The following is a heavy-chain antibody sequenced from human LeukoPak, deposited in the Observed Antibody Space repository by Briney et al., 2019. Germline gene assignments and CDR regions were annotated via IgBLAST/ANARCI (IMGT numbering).Heavy chain of an antibody. Sequence: PSETLSLTCDVSGDSIGGGAFYWGWVRQSPGEGPEWIGSIYYSGNIYNNPSLKSRVTVSIDTSNNRFSLRLKSVTAADTAIYYCARGLSGGWAAVFDYWGQGTLVTVSS. D-gene: IGHD3-10*01. CDR2: IYYSGNI. CDR3: ARGLSGGWAAVFDY. V-gene: IGHV4-39*02. J-gene: IGHJ4*02. CDR1: GDSIGGGAFY.